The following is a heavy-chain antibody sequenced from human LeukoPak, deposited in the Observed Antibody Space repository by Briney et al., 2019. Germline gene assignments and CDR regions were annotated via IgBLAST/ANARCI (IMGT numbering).Heavy chain of an antibody. J-gene: IGHJ4*02. CDR2: IYYSGST. CDR3: ARQGWDYDSSGHFDY. Sequence: KSSETLSLTCTVSGGSISSSSYYWGWIRQPPGKGLEWIGSIYYSGSTYYNPSLKSRVTISVDTSKNQFSLKLSSATAADTAVYYCARQGWDYDSSGHFDYWGQGTLVTVSS. CDR1: GGSISSSSYY. V-gene: IGHV4-39*01. D-gene: IGHD3-22*01.